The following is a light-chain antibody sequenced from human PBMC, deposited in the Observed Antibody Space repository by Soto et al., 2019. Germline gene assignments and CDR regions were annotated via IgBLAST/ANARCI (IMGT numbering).Light chain of an antibody. CDR2: SDD. CDR1: NSNIGGKA. CDR3: ESWDDSLTLV. Sequence: QSVLTQPPSASGTPGQRVTISCSGSNSNIGGKAVTWYQQIPGTAPKVVIHSDDQRPSGVPDRFSGSKSGNSASLAISAVQSEDEADYFCESWDDSLTLVFGGGTKLTVL. J-gene: IGLJ2*01. V-gene: IGLV1-44*01.